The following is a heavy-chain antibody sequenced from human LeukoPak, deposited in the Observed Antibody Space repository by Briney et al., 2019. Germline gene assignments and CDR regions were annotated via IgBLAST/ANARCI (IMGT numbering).Heavy chain of an antibody. CDR3: AKEGAYYDFWSGYYPRFDY. Sequence: PGGSLRLSCAASGFTFSSYGMHWVRQAPGKGLEWVAFIRSDGSNKYYADSVKGRFTISGDNSKNTLYLQMNSLRAEDTAVYYCAKEGAYYDFWSGYYPRFDYWGQGTLVTVSS. CDR2: IRSDGSNK. CDR1: GFTFSSYG. J-gene: IGHJ4*02. D-gene: IGHD3-3*01. V-gene: IGHV3-30*02.